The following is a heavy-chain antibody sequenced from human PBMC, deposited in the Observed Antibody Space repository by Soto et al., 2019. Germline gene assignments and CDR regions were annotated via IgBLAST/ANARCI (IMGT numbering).Heavy chain of an antibody. D-gene: IGHD3-10*01. J-gene: IGHJ4*02. CDR3: ANYYGSGRYYPFDY. CDR2: IRSSGDST. Sequence: GGSLRLSCAASGFTFSNYAMSWVRQAPGKGLEWVSAIRSSGDSTYYADSVKGRFTISRDNSKNTLYLQMNSLRAEDTAVYYCANYYGSGRYYPFDYWGQGTLVTVSS. V-gene: IGHV3-23*01. CDR1: GFTFSNYA.